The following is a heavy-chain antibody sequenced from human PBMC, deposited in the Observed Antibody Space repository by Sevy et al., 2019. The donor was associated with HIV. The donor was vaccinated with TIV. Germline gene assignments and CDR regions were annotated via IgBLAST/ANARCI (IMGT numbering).Heavy chain of an antibody. CDR1: GFTFSSYA. CDR3: ARSRVVVRSGFDAFDI. D-gene: IGHD2-15*01. CDR2: ISYDGSNK. Sequence: GGSVRLSCAASGFTFSSYAMHWVRQAPGKGLEWVAVISYDGSNKYYADSVKGRFTISRDNSKNTLYLQMNSLRAEDTAVYYCARSRVVVRSGFDAFDIWGQGTMVTVSS. V-gene: IGHV3-30-3*01. J-gene: IGHJ3*02.